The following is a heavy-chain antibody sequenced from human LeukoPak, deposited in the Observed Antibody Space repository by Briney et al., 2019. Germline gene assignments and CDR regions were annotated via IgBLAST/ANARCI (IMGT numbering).Heavy chain of an antibody. J-gene: IGHJ4*02. CDR2: IKQDRSEK. CDR1: GFTFSSYW. Sequence: PGRSLRLSCAASGFTFSSYWMSWVRPAPGKGLEWVANIKQDRSEKYYVDYVKGRFTISRDNAKSSLYMQMNSLRAEDTAVYYCAREPRQQPLLIDYWGQGTLVTVSS. CDR3: AREPRQQPLLIDY. V-gene: IGHV3-7*05. D-gene: IGHD6-13*01.